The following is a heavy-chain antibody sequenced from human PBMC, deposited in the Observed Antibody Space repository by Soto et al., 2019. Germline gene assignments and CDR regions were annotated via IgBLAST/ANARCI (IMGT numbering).Heavy chain of an antibody. CDR2: IYPDDSDT. J-gene: IGHJ6*02. CDR3: ARLGYYDILTGLDYYYYGMDV. V-gene: IGHV5-51*01. CDR1: GYSFTAHW. D-gene: IGHD3-9*01. Sequence: GESLKISCQGSGYSFTAHWIAWVRQMPGKGLEWMGIIYPDDSDTRYSPSFQGQVTISADKSISTAYLQWSSLKASDTAMYYCARLGYYDILTGLDYYYYGMDVWGQGTTVTVSS.